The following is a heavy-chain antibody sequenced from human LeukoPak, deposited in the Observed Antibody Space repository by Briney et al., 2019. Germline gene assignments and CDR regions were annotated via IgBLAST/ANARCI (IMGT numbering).Heavy chain of an antibody. CDR2: ISTSSRYT. CDR1: GFTFSDHY. J-gene: IGHJ4*02. Sequence: GGSLRLSCAASGFTFSDHYMSWIRQAPGKGLEWVSYISTSSRYTNYADSVKGRFTISRDNAKNSLYLQMNSLRAEDTAVYYCAREIRVVTAIGQGRPDYFDYWGQGTLVTVSS. CDR3: AREIRVVTAIGQGRPDYFDY. V-gene: IGHV3-11*05. D-gene: IGHD2-21*02.